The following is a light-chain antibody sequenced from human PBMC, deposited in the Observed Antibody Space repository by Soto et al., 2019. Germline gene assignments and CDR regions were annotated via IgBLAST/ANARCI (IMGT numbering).Light chain of an antibody. J-gene: IGLJ1*01. CDR3: AAWDDSLSGPDV. CDR2: RNN. V-gene: IGLV1-47*01. Sequence: QSVLTQPPSASGTPGQRVTISCSGSSSNIGSNYVYWYQQLPGTAPKLLIYRNNQRPSGVPDRFSGSKSGTSASLAISGLRSEDEADYYCAAWDDSLSGPDVFGPGTKVNVL. CDR1: SSNIGSNY.